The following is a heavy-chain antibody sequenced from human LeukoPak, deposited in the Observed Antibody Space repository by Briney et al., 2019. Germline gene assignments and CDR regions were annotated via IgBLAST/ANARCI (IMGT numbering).Heavy chain of an antibody. V-gene: IGHV1-46*01. D-gene: IGHD3-3*01. CDR3: ATSESGYYTR. CDR1: GYTFTSYG. Sequence: ASVKVSCKASGYTFTSYGISWVRQAPGQGLEWMGIINPSGGGTSYTQKFQGRVTMTRDTSTSTDYMEVSSLRSEDTAVYYCATSESGYYTRWGQGTLVTVSS. CDR2: INPSGGGT. J-gene: IGHJ4*02.